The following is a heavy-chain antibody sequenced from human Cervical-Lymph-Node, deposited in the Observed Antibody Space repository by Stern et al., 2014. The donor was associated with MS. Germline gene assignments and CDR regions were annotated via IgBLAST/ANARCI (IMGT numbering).Heavy chain of an antibody. D-gene: IGHD2-15*01. J-gene: IGHJ4*02. CDR3: AREGEYCSGSRCYPFLDY. Sequence: VQLQESGPGLVKPSETLSLTCTVSGGSLRSYYWNWIRQAPGKGLEWLWFIYYTGSVNYNPSRSSRVAMSVDTSKNQFSLTVSSVTAADTAVYYCAREGEYCSGSRCYPFLDYWGQGTLVTVSS. CDR1: GGSLRSYY. V-gene: IGHV4-59*01. CDR2: IYYTGSV.